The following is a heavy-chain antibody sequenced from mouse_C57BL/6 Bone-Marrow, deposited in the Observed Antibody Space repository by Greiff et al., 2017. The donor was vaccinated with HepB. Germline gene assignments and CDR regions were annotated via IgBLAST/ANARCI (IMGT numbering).Heavy chain of an antibody. CDR2: ISAGGSYT. V-gene: IGHV5-4*01. CDR3: ARDRYYGSSPAWLAY. CDR1: GFTFSSYA. J-gene: IGHJ3*01. D-gene: IGHD1-1*01. Sequence: EVMLVESGGGLVKPGGSLKLSCAASGFTFSSYAMSWVRQTPEKRLEWVASISAGGSYTYYPDNLKGRFTISRDNAKNNLYLQMSQLKSEDTAMYYCARDRYYGSSPAWLAYWGQGTLVTVSA.